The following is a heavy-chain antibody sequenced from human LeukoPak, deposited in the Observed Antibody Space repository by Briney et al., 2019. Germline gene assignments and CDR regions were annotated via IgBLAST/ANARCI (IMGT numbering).Heavy chain of an antibody. Sequence: ASVKVSCKASGGTFSSYAISWVRQAPGQGLEWMGGIIPIFGTANYAQKFQGRVTITADESTSTAYMELSSLRSEDTAVYYCAREGGVLRFLEWLSWFDPWGQGTLVTVSS. CDR3: AREGGVLRFLEWLSWFDP. CDR2: IIPIFGTA. CDR1: GGTFSSYA. V-gene: IGHV1-69*13. D-gene: IGHD3-3*01. J-gene: IGHJ5*02.